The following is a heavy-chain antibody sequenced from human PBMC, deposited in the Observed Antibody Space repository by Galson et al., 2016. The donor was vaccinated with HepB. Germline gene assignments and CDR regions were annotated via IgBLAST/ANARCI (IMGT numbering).Heavy chain of an antibody. CDR2: IRHDGSET. CDR1: GFTFSNYW. CDR3: ARLSLYPRGCFDP. V-gene: IGHV3-7*01. D-gene: IGHD4/OR15-4a*01. Sequence: SLRLSCAASGFTFSNYWMSWVRQAPGKGLEWVAYIRHDGSETYYVDSVKGRFTTSRDNAKSSLYLQMNSLRAEDTAVYYCARLSLYPRGCFDPWGQGTLVTVSS. J-gene: IGHJ5*02.